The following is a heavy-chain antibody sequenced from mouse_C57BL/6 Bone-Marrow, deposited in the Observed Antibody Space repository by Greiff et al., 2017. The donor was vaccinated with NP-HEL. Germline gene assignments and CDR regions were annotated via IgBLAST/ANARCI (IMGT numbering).Heavy chain of an antibody. J-gene: IGHJ4*01. V-gene: IGHV1-4*01. CDR2: INPSSGYT. D-gene: IGHD2-3*01. CDR1: GYTFTSYT. CDR3: ARGLLRGNAMDY. Sequence: VQLQQSGAELARPGASVKMSCKASGYTFTSYTMHWVKQRPGQGLEWIGYINPSSGYTKYNQKFKDKATLTADKSSSTAYMQLSSLTSEDSAVYYGARGLLRGNAMDYWGQGTSVTVSS.